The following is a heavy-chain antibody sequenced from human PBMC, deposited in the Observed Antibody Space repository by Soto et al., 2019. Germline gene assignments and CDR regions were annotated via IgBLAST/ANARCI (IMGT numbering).Heavy chain of an antibody. CDR3: ARGVEGSGFDP. J-gene: IGHJ5*02. V-gene: IGHV6-1*01. D-gene: IGHD2-15*01. CDR1: VDSVSSNTAA. Sequence: SQTLSLTCAISVDSVSSNTAAWNLIRSSPSRGLEWLGRTYYRSNWRHDYAVSVKSRITVKPDTYKNHFSLQLNSVTPDDTAVYYCARGVEGSGFDPWCKGRMFTVSS. CDR2: TYYRSNWRH.